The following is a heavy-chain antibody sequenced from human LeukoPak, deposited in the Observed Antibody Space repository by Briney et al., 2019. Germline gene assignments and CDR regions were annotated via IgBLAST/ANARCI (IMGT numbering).Heavy chain of an antibody. J-gene: IGHJ4*02. CDR2: INHSGST. CDR1: GGSFSGYY. Sequence: SETLSPTCAVYGGSFSGYYWSWIRQPPGKGLEWIGEINHSGSTNYNPSLKSRVTISVDTSKNQFSLKLSSVTAADTAVYYCASSGSGSYFNYWGRGTLVTVSS. CDR3: ASSGSGSYFNY. V-gene: IGHV4-34*01. D-gene: IGHD1-26*01.